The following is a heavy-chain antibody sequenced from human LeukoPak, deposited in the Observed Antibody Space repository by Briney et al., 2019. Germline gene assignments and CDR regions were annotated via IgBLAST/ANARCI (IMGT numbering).Heavy chain of an antibody. V-gene: IGHV4-59*08. CDR3: ARGYSSSSGRPDY. CDR2: IYYSGST. D-gene: IGHD6-6*01. Sequence: ETLSLTCTVSGGSISSYYWSWIRQPPGKGLEWIGYIYYSGSTNYNPSLKSRVTISVDTSKKQFSLKLSSVTAADTAVYYCARGYSSSSGRPDYWGQGTLVTVSS. J-gene: IGHJ4*02. CDR1: GGSISSYY.